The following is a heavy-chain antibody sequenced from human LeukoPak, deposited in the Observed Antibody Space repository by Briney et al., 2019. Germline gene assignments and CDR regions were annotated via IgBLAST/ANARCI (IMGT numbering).Heavy chain of an antibody. CDR1: GGSISSGGYS. D-gene: IGHD3-22*01. CDR3: ARGDYYDSSGYSWFDP. CDR2: IYHSGST. J-gene: IGHJ5*02. V-gene: IGHV4-30-2*01. Sequence: TLSLTCAVSGGSISSGGYSWSWIRQPPGRGLERIGYIYHSGSTYYNPSLKSRVTISVDRSKNQFSLKLSSVTAADTAVYYCARGDYYDSSGYSWFDPWGQGTLVTVSS.